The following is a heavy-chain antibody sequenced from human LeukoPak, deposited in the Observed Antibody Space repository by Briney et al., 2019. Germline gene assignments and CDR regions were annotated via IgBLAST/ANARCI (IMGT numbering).Heavy chain of an antibody. CDR3: ARDDNGDPDYYYYYMDV. V-gene: IGHV1-2*02. CDR2: INPNSGDT. J-gene: IGHJ6*03. CDR1: GYTFTGYY. D-gene: IGHD1-14*01. Sequence: GASVKVSCKASGYTFTGYYMHWVRQAPGQGLEWMGWINPNSGDTNYAQKFQGRVTMTRDTSISTAYMELSRLRSDDTAVYYCARDDNGDPDYYYYYMDVWGKGTTVTISS.